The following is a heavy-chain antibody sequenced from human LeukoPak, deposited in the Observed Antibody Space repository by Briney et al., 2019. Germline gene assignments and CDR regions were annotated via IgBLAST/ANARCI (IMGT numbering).Heavy chain of an antibody. V-gene: IGHV3-53*05. Sequence: GGSLRLSCAASGFTVSSNYMSWVRQAPGKGLEWVSVIYSGGSTYYADSVKGRFTISRDNSKNTLHLQMNSLRAEDTAVYYCARDPYSSGWWGYYYYGMDVWGQGTTVTVSS. J-gene: IGHJ6*02. CDR3: ARDPYSSGWWGYYYYGMDV. CDR2: IYSGGST. D-gene: IGHD6-19*01. CDR1: GFTVSSNY.